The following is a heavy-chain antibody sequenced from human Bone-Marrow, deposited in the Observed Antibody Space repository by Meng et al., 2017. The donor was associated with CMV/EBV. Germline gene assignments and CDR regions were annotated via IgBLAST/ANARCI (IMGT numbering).Heavy chain of an antibody. D-gene: IGHD2-2*01. CDR2: INPNSGGT. CDR1: GYTFTGYY. J-gene: IGHJ6*02. V-gene: IGHV1-2*02. Sequence: ASVKVSCKASGYTFTGYYMHWVRQAPGQGLEWMGWINPNSGGTNYAQKFQGRVTMTRDTSISTAYMELSRLRSDDTAVYYCARDRRYCSSTSCYLGYYYGMDVWGQGTTVTVSS. CDR3: ARDRRYCSSTSCYLGYYYGMDV.